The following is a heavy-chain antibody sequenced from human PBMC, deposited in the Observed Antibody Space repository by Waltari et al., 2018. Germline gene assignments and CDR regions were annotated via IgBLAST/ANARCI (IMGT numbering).Heavy chain of an antibody. V-gene: IGHV1-2*02. D-gene: IGHD3-22*01. J-gene: IGHJ4*02. CDR3: ATGFQTYEYDSSAFYLR. CDR1: GYTFTDSY. CDR2: INPKSGGV. Sequence: QVQLVQSGAEVKKHGASVTVSCPTSGYTFTDSYLHWVRQAPGQGLEWMGWINPKSGGVKYAQKFQDRVTMTRDTSINTAYLELGRLKSDDTTVFFCATGFQTYEYDSSAFYLRWGQGTLVNVSA.